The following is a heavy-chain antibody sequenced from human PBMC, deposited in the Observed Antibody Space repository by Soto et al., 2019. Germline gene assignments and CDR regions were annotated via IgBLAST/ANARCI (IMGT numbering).Heavy chain of an antibody. J-gene: IGHJ5*02. D-gene: IGHD1-7*01. CDR1: GGSISSSNW. V-gene: IGHV4-4*02. CDR2: IYQVVST. CDR3: SRYSITGTTYGCFDP. Sequence: SATLSITGAVSGGSISSSNWWSWVRQPPWKGLEWIGEIYQVVSTNYNPSLKIRFTESEDESKSQFSLNLSSVTAADTAVYYCSRYSITGTTYGCFDPWGQGPLVTVSS.